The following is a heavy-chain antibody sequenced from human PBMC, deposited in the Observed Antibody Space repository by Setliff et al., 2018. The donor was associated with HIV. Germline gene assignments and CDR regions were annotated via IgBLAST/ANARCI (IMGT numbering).Heavy chain of an antibody. CDR2: IKEDGSVA. Sequence: GSLRLSCVASGFTFSRYWMSWVRQAPGKGLEFVANIKEDGSVANYVDSVKGRFTISRDNAKNLVFLQMSSLRAEDTAAYYCTRDYRNLGFDLWGRGSLVTVSS. CDR1: GFTFSRYW. CDR3: TRDYRNLGFDL. D-gene: IGHD4-4*01. J-gene: IGHJ2*01. V-gene: IGHV3-7*03.